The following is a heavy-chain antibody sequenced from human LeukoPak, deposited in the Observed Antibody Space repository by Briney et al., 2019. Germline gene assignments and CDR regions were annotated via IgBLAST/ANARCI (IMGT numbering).Heavy chain of an antibody. V-gene: IGHV4-59*01. J-gene: IGHJ5*02. CDR1: GGSLSSYY. D-gene: IGHD1-1*01. CDR2: IYYSGST. Sequence: SETLSLTCTVSGGSLSSYYWSWLRQPPGTGLEWIGYIYYSGSTNYNPPLQSRVTISVDTSKNQFSLKLSSVTAAGTAVYYGARTHPPQRLLFWCDPWGQGTLVTVSS. CDR3: ARTHPPQRLLFWCDP.